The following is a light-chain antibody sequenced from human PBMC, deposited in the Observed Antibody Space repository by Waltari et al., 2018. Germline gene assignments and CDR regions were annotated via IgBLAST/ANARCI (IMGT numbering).Light chain of an antibody. CDR2: KVS. V-gene: IGKV2-30*01. Sequence: DIVLTQSPLSLPVTLGQPASISCRSSQSPVYQNEGSYLPWFDQRPGLSPRRLIYKVSNRDSGVPDRFSGSVSGTEFTLKISRVEAEDVGVYYCMQGTQWPYTFGQGTRLEIQ. CDR3: MQGTQWPYT. J-gene: IGKJ2*01. CDR1: QSPVYQNEGSY.